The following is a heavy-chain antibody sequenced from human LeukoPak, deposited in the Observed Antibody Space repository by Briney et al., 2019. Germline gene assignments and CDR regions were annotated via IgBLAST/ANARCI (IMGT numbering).Heavy chain of an antibody. D-gene: IGHD5-18*01. J-gene: IGHJ6*04. CDR1: GFTVSSNY. Sequence: GGSLRLSCAASGFTVSSNYMSWVRQAPGKRLEWVSVIYSGGSTYYADSVKGRFTISRDNSKNTPYLQMNSLRAEDTAVYYCARERYSYGYSYYYGMDVWGKGTTVTVSS. CDR3: ARERYSYGYSYYYGMDV. V-gene: IGHV3-53*01. CDR2: IYSGGST.